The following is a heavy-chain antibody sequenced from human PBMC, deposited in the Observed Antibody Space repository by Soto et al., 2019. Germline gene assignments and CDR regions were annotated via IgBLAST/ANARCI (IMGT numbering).Heavy chain of an antibody. CDR1: GITVRNSF. CDR3: VRDFLCVTAPWADFDI. V-gene: IGHV3-66*01. Sequence: DVQLVESGGGLVQPGGSLRLACAASGITVRNSFMSWVRQAPGKGLEWVSVIRNSGGTAYADSVKGRVTISTDNAKHKLYLQINGLRAEDTAVYYGVRDFLCVTAPWADFDIWGQGTQVTVSP. CDR2: IRNSGGT. D-gene: IGHD2-21*02. J-gene: IGHJ3*02.